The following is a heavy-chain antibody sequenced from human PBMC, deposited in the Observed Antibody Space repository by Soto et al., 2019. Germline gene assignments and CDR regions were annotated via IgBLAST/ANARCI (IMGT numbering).Heavy chain of an antibody. CDR2: ISNNGAHT. V-gene: IGHV3-64*01. CDR1: GFTFSDYE. CDR3: ARRGYGSRWPNVYMDV. Sequence: GSLSLSCAASGFTFSDYEMRRVRQAPGKGLEYISGISNNGAHTDYAKSVKGRFTISRDNSENTLYLQMGSLRAEDMALYYCARRGYGSRWPNVYMDVWGKGTTVTVSS. D-gene: IGHD6-13*01. J-gene: IGHJ6*03.